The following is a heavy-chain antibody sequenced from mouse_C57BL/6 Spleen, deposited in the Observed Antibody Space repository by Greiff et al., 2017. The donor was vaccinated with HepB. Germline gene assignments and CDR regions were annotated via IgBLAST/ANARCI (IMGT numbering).Heavy chain of an antibody. CDR1: GYTFTDYY. CDR2: INPNNGGT. V-gene: IGHV1-26*01. J-gene: IGHJ4*01. Sequence: VQLQQSGPELVKPGASVKISCKASGYTFTDYYMNWVKQSHGKSLEWIGDINPNNGGTSYNQKFKGKATLTVDKSSSTAYMELRSLTSEDSAVYYCARWGYSNSDYYAMDYWGQGTSVTVSS. D-gene: IGHD2-5*01. CDR3: ARWGYSNSDYYAMDY.